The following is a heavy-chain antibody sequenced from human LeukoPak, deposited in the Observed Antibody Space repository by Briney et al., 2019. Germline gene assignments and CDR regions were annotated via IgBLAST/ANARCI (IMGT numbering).Heavy chain of an antibody. Sequence: GGSLRLSCAASGFTFSNAWMSWVRQAPGKGVEWVGRIKSKTDGWTTDYAAPVKGRFTISRDDSKNTLYLQMNSLKTEDTAVYYCTTVSKWPTPTGYWGQGTLVTVSS. J-gene: IGHJ4*02. CDR3: TTVSKWPTPTGY. D-gene: IGHD1-14*01. CDR1: GFTFSNAW. CDR2: IKSKTDGWTT. V-gene: IGHV3-15*01.